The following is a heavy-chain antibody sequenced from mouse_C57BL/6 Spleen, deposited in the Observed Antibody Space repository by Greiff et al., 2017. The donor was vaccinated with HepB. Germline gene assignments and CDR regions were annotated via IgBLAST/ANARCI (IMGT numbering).Heavy chain of an antibody. V-gene: IGHV1-15*01. CDR2: IDPETGGT. CDR3: TREGYYFDD. J-gene: IGHJ2*01. Sequence: QVQLQQSGAELVRPGASVTLSCKASGYTFPDYEMHWVKQTPVHGLEWIGAIDPETGGTAYNQKFKGKAILTADKSSSTAYMELRSLTSEDSAVYYGTREGYYFDDWGQGTTLTVSS. CDR1: GYTFPDYE.